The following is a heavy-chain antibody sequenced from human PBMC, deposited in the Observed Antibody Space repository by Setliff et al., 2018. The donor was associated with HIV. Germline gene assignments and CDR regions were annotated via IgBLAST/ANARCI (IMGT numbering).Heavy chain of an antibody. V-gene: IGHV4-34*01. D-gene: IGHD3-22*01. CDR3: ASRIYYYDSSRVLREEGFDP. Sequence: PSETLSLTCAVYGGSFSGYYWTWIRQPPGKGLGWIGDINHRGDTKYNPSLRSRVIISVDKSKNQFSLKLNSVTAADTAVYYCASRIYYYDSSRVLREEGFDPWGQGTLVTVSS. CDR1: GGSFSGYY. CDR2: INHRGDT. J-gene: IGHJ5*02.